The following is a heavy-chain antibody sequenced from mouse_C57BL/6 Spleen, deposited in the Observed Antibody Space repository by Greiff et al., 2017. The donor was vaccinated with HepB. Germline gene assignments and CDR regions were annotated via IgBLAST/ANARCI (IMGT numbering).Heavy chain of an antibody. D-gene: IGHD1-1*01. CDR3: ARTCYGRVDWYFEV. V-gene: IGHV1-80*01. J-gene: IGHJ1*01. Sequence: VQLQQSGAELVKPGASVKISCKASGYAFSSYWMNWVKQRPGKGLEWIGQIYPGDGDTNYNGKFKGKATLTADKSSSTAYMQLSSLTSEDSAGYFGARTCYGRVDWYFEVWGPGTTVTVSS. CDR1: GYAFSSYW. CDR2: IYPGDGDT.